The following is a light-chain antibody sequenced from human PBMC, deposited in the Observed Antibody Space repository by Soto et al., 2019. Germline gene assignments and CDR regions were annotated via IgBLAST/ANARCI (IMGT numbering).Light chain of an antibody. V-gene: IGKV3-15*01. CDR2: GAS. CDR1: HSVNSA. Sequence: EKVMTQSPATLSVSPAERAPLSRRASHSVNSALAWYHQKPGQVPRLLTYGASTRATGIPARFSGSGSGTEFTLTISSLQSEDFAVYYCQQYLTWPPTFGQGTKVDIK. J-gene: IGKJ1*01. CDR3: QQYLTWPPT.